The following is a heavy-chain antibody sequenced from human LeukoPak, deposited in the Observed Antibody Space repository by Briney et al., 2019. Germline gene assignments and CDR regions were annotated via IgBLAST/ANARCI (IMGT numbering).Heavy chain of an antibody. D-gene: IGHD3-16*01. Sequence: GGSLRLSCAASGFTFSSYEMSWARQAPGKGLEWVSYISSSGSTIYYADSVKGRFTISRDNSQNTLYLQMNSLRPEDTAVFYCAKGTTDYDASDPLDFWGQGTLVTVSS. J-gene: IGHJ4*02. CDR3: AKGTTDYDASDPLDF. V-gene: IGHV3-48*03. CDR2: ISSSGSTI. CDR1: GFTFSSYE.